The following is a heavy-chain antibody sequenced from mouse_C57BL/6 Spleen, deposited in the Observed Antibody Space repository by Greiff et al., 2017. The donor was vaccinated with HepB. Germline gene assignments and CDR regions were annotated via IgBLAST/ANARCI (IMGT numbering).Heavy chain of an antibody. CDR2: IYPGDGDT. CDR3: ARLGPSYAMDY. D-gene: IGHD4-1*01. CDR1: GYAFSSYW. Sequence: QVQLKESGAELVKPGASVKISCKASGYAFSSYWMNWVKQRPGKGLEWIGQIYPGDGDTNYNGKFKGKATLTADKSSSTAYMQLSSLTSEDSAVYFCARLGPSYAMDYWGQGTSVTVSS. V-gene: IGHV1-80*01. J-gene: IGHJ4*01.